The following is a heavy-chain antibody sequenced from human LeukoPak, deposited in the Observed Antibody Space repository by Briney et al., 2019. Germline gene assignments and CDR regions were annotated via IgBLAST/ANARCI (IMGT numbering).Heavy chain of an antibody. CDR3: ARVTASSGFDY. Sequence: GGSLRLSCAASGFTFSSYSMNWVRQAPGKGLGWVSSISSSSYIYDADSVKGRFTISRDNAKNSLYLQMNSLGAEDTAVYYCARVTASSGFDYWGQGTLVTVSS. CDR2: ISSSSYI. V-gene: IGHV3-21*01. CDR1: GFTFSSYS. D-gene: IGHD3-22*01. J-gene: IGHJ4*02.